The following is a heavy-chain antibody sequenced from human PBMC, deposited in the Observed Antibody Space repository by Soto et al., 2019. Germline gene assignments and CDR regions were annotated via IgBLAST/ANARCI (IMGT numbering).Heavy chain of an antibody. D-gene: IGHD1-1*01. CDR2: INHSGST. CDR3: ARGRKMNDGSLGGEDY. V-gene: IGHV4-34*01. CDR1: GGSFGGYY. Sequence: SETLSLTCAVYGGSFGGYYWSWIRQPPGKGLEWIGEINHSGSTNYNPSLKSRVTISVDTSKNQLSLKLSSVTAADTAVYYCARGRKMNDGSLGGEDYWGQGTLVTVSS. J-gene: IGHJ4*02.